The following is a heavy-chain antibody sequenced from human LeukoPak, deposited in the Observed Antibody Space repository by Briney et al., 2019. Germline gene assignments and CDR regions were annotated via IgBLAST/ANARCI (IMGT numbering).Heavy chain of an antibody. V-gene: IGHV3-7*03. CDR2: IKLDGSEK. Sequence: GGSLRLSCIGSGFTFRDTWMSWVRQAPGKGLEWVANIKLDGSEKNYVDSVKGRFTISRDNTKNSLYLQMNSLRAEDTAVFYCARDQYDTWSRRGNSDSWGQGTLVIVSS. D-gene: IGHD3-3*01. CDR3: ARDQYDTWSRRGNSDS. CDR1: GFTFRDTW. J-gene: IGHJ4*02.